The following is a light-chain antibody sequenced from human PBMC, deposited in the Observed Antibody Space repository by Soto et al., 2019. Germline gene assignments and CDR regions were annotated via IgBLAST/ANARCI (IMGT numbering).Light chain of an antibody. CDR2: GAS. CDR1: QSVGSN. V-gene: IGKV3-15*01. J-gene: IGKJ4*01. CDR3: QQYGSSPALT. Sequence: ERVMTQSPATLSVSPGERATLSCRASQSVGSNLAWYQQKPGQAPRLLIFGASSRATGVPARFSGSGSGTEFTLTINSLQSEDFAVYYCQQYGSSPALTFGGGTKVDIK.